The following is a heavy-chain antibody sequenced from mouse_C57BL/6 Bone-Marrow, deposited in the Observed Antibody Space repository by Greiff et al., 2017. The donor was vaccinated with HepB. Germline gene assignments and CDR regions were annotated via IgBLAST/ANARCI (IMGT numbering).Heavy chain of an antibody. Sequence: VKLQESGAELARPGASVKLSCKASGYTFTSYGISWVKQRTGQGLEWIGEIYPRSGNTYYNEKFKGKATLTADKSSSTAYMELRSLTSEDSAVYFCARGATVVGVDYWGQGTTLTVSS. J-gene: IGHJ2*01. D-gene: IGHD1-1*01. V-gene: IGHV1-81*01. CDR2: IYPRSGNT. CDR1: GYTFTSYG. CDR3: ARGATVVGVDY.